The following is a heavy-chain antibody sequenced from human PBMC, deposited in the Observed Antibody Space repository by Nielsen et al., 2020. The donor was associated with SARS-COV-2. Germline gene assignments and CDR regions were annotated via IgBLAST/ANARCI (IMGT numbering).Heavy chain of an antibody. Sequence: GGSLRLSCAASGFTFSSYGMHWVRQARGKGLEWVTVISYDGSRKDYADSVKGRFTISRDNSKNTLYLQMNSLTGDDTAVYYCAREGSGGYSGYDYQYYLDYWGQGVLVTVSS. V-gene: IGHV3-30*03. CDR1: GFTFSSYG. J-gene: IGHJ4*02. D-gene: IGHD5-12*01. CDR3: AREGSGGYSGYDYQYYLDY. CDR2: ISYDGSRK.